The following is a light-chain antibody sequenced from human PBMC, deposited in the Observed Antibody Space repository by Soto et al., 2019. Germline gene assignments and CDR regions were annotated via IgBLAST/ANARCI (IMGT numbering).Light chain of an antibody. V-gene: IGLV2-8*01. CDR2: EVS. CDR1: SSDVGGYNY. Sequence: QSALTQPPSASGAPGQSVTISCTGTSSDVGGYNYVSWYQQHPGKAPKHMIYEVSKRPSGVPDRFSGSKSGNTASLTVSGLQAEDEADYYCSSYAGSNSPFVFGTGTKLTVL. CDR3: SSYAGSNSPFV. J-gene: IGLJ1*01.